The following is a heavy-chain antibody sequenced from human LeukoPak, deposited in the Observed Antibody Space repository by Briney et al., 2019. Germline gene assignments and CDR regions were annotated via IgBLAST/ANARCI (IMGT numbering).Heavy chain of an antibody. Sequence: ASVKVSCKVSGYTLTELSMHWVRQAPGKGLEWMGGFDPEDGETIYAQKFQGRVTTTEDTSTDTAYMELSSLRSEDTAVYYCATATVGATPAEYFQHWGQGTLVTVSS. CDR2: FDPEDGET. CDR3: ATATVGATPAEYFQH. V-gene: IGHV1-24*01. J-gene: IGHJ1*01. D-gene: IGHD1-26*01. CDR1: GYTLTELS.